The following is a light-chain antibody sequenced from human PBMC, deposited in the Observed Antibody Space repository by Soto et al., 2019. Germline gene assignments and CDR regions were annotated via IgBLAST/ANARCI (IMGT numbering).Light chain of an antibody. CDR3: QHYGRSPIT. J-gene: IGKJ5*01. CDR2: GAS. CDR1: QSISDT. Sequence: IVLTQSPSTLSVYPGARATLSCRASQSISDTLAWYQQKPGQAPRLLIHGASTRATGIPDRFSGSGSATDFTLTISRLEPEDFAMYYCQHYGRSPITFGQGTRLEIK. V-gene: IGKV3-20*01.